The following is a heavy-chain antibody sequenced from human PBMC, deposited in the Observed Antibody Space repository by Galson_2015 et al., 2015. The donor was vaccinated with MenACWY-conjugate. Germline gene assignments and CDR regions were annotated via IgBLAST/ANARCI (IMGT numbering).Heavy chain of an antibody. CDR3: ARMQGAVASIDAFDF. CDR2: ISSSSSNI. D-gene: IGHD6-19*01. Sequence: SLRLSCAASGFKFNTYSMNWVRQAPGKGLEWVSYISSSSSNIRHADSVKGRFAISRDNAKNSVYLQMNSLRDDDTAVYYCARMQGAVASIDAFDFWGLGTMVTVSS. V-gene: IGHV3-48*02. J-gene: IGHJ3*01. CDR1: GFKFNTYS.